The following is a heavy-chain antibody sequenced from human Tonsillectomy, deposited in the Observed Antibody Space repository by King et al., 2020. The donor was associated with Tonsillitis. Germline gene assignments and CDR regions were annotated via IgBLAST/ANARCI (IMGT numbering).Heavy chain of an antibody. Sequence: QLQESGPGLVKSSETLSLICTVSGSSFSKYYWSWIRQSPGKGLEWIGNIFYSGSTNYNPSLKSRVAISIDGSKNQLSLEVSSVTAADTAVYYCARGLRDHGSVMDVWGQGTTVSVSS. J-gene: IGHJ6*02. CDR3: ARGLRDHGSVMDV. D-gene: IGHD3-10*01. CDR1: GSSFSKYY. V-gene: IGHV4-59*01. CDR2: IFYSGST.